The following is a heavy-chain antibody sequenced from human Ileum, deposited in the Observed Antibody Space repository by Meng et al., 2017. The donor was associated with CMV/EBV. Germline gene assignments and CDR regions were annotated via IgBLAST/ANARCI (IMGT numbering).Heavy chain of an antibody. D-gene: IGHD3-10*01. Sequence: LRLSCTVSGGSINSGDYFWTWIRQPPGKGLEWIGYIYYSGSTYYNPSLKSRVTISVDTSKNQFSLKLSSVTAADTAVYYCVILGGSTMGFDYWDQGTLVTVSS. V-gene: IGHV4-30-4*01. CDR2: IYYSGST. CDR1: GGSINSGDYF. CDR3: VILGGSTMGFDY. J-gene: IGHJ4*02.